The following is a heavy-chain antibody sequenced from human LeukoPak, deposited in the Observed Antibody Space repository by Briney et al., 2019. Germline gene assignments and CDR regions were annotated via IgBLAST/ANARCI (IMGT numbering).Heavy chain of an antibody. CDR2: IIPIFGTA. Sequence: SVKVSYKASGGTFSSYAISWVRQAPGQGLEWMGGIIPIFGTANYAQKFQGRVTITADESTSTAYMELSSLRSEDTAVYHCARANSSGWYNWFDPWGQGTLVTVSS. V-gene: IGHV1-69*13. CDR1: GGTFSSYA. CDR3: ARANSSGWYNWFDP. J-gene: IGHJ5*02. D-gene: IGHD6-19*01.